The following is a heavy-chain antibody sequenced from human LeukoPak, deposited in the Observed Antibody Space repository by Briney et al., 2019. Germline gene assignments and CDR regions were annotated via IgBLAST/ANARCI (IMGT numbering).Heavy chain of an antibody. V-gene: IGHV3-33*01. CDR1: GFSFSNYG. CDR3: ARVGLGCGGGRCYEH. D-gene: IGHD2-15*01. CDR2: IWYDGSNT. Sequence: PGGSLRLSCAASGFSFSNYGMHWVRQAPGKGLEWVALIWYDGSNTYYADSVKGRFTISRDNSKNTMYLQMSSLRGEDTAVYYCARVGLGCGGGRCYEHWGQGTLVTVSS. J-gene: IGHJ1*01.